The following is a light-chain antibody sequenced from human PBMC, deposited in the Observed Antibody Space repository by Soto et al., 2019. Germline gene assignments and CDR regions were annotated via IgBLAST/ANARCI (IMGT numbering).Light chain of an antibody. J-gene: IGLJ2*01. CDR3: SSYTTSHTLV. Sequence: QSALTQPASVSESPGQSITISCTGTSSDVVASDYVSWYQQHPGKAPQLIIYEISNRPSGVSNHFSGSKSGNTASLTISGLQAEDESDYQCSSYTTSHTLVFGGGTKLTVL. CDR2: EIS. V-gene: IGLV2-14*01. CDR1: SSDVVASDY.